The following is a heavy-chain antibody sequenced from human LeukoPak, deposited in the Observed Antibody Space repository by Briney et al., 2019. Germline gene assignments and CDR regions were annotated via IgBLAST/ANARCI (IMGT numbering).Heavy chain of an antibody. CDR2: IYYSGST. D-gene: IGHD3-22*01. CDR1: GGSISSSSYY. V-gene: IGHV4-61*05. Sequence: SETLSLTCTVSGGSISSSSYYWGWIRQPPGKGLEWIGYIYYSGSTNYNPSLKSRVTISVDTSKNQFSLKLSSVTAADTAVYYCASNHYDSSGYLDWGQGTLVTVSS. CDR3: ASNHYDSSGYLD. J-gene: IGHJ4*02.